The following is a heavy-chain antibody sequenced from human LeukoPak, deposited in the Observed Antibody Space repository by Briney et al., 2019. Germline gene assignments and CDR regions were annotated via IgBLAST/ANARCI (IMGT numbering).Heavy chain of an antibody. D-gene: IGHD3-22*01. J-gene: IGHJ4*02. Sequence: PSETLSLTCTVSGGSISSSSYYWGWIRQPPGKGLEWIGSIYYSGTTNYNPSLKSRVTISVDTSKNQFSLRLSSVTAADTAVYYCARQGYYFESSGYYLPGYWGQGTLVTVSS. V-gene: IGHV4-39*01. CDR2: IYYSGTT. CDR3: ARQGYYFESSGYYLPGY. CDR1: GGSISSSSYY.